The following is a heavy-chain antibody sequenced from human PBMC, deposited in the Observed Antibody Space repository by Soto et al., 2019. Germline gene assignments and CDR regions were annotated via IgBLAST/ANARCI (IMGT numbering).Heavy chain of an antibody. D-gene: IGHD1-1*01. J-gene: IGHJ4*02. CDR3: AKVQIWTIFDE. CDR1: GFTFGDYA. V-gene: IGHV3-23*01. Sequence: GGSLRLSCTASGFTFGDYAMSWFRQAPGKGLEWVSAISGSGDSTYYADSVKGRFTISRDNSKNTLYLQMNSLRAEDTAVYYCAKVQIWTIFDEWGQGTPVTVSS. CDR2: ISGSGDST.